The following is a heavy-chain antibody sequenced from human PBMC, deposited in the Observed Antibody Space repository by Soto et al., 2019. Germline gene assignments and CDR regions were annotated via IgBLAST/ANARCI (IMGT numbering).Heavy chain of an antibody. CDR2: ISNDGSDK. Sequence: PGGSLRLSCAASGFTFNNYGMHWARQAPGKGLEWVAAISNDGSDKYYADSVKGRLTISRDNSKNTVFLQMSSLRAEDTAVYYCVKDQARADSHGIYWGQGTMVTVSS. CDR1: GFTFNNYG. D-gene: IGHD1-26*01. J-gene: IGHJ4*03. CDR3: VKDQARADSHGIY. V-gene: IGHV3-30*18.